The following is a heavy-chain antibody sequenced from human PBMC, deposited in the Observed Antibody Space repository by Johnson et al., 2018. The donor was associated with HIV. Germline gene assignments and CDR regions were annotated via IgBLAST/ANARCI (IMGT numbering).Heavy chain of an antibody. J-gene: IGHJ3*02. CDR1: GFTFTNYG. CDR2: ISGTGGST. Sequence: VQLVASGGGLVQPGGSLRLSCAASGFTFTNYGMSWVRQAPGKGLEWVSGISGTGGSTYYADSVKGRCTISRDNAKNSLYLQMNSLRVEDTAVYYCAKEGTTMEVDIWGQGTMVTVSS. V-gene: IGHV3-23*04. D-gene: IGHD5-18*01. CDR3: AKEGTTMEVDI.